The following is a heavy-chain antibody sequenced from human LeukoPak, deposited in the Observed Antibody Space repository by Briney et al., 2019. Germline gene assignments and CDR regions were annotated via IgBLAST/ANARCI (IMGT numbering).Heavy chain of an antibody. CDR3: VRYSGDADY. D-gene: IGHD5-12*01. CDR2: IRSKIYGGTT. J-gene: IGHJ4*02. V-gene: IGHV3-49*03. Sequence: GGSLRLSCTASGFTFDNYAMSWFRQAPGKGLEWVGLIRSKIYGGTTEYAASVKGRFTISRDDSKSIAQLQMTSLKSEDTAVYYCVRYSGDADYWGQGTLVTVSS. CDR1: GFTFDNYA.